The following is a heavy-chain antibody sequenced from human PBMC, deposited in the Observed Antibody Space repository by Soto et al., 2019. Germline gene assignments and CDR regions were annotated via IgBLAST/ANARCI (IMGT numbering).Heavy chain of an antibody. CDR2: INSDGSST. D-gene: IGHD3-22*01. V-gene: IGHV3-74*01. Sequence: GSLRLSGAASGFTFSSYWMHWVRQAPGKGLVWVSRINSDGSSTSYADSVKGRFTISRDNAKNTLYLQMNSLRAEDTAVYYCARADYYDSSGYYTPPLDYWGQGTLVTVSS. CDR3: ARADYYDSSGYYTPPLDY. J-gene: IGHJ4*02. CDR1: GFTFSSYW.